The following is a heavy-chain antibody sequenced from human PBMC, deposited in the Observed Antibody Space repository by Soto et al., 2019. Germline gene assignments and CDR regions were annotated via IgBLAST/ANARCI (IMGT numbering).Heavy chain of an antibody. CDR1: GGTFSSYA. V-gene: IGHV1-69*01. J-gene: IGHJ6*02. Sequence: QVQLVQSGAEVKKPGSSVKVSCKASGGTFSSYAISWVRQAPGPGLEWMGGIIPTFGTANYAQKFQGRVTIPADESTSKAYMELSSLRSEDTAVYYCERARITMVRGVIDDYYYGIYVWGQGTTVTVSS. CDR3: ERARITMVRGVIDDYYYGIYV. CDR2: IIPTFGTA. D-gene: IGHD3-10*01.